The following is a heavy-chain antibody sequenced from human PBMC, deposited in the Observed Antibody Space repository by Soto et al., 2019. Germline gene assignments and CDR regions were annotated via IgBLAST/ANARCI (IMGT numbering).Heavy chain of an antibody. CDR2: ITQSGNT. J-gene: IGHJ4*02. Sequence: SETLSLTCAVYGGSFTGYYWSWIRQPPGKGLEWIGEITQSGNTNYNPSLKSRVTISVDTSKNQLFLNLTSVTAADTAMYYCARDHGRARTIPGAVKVWGQGSLVIVSA. CDR1: GGSFTGYY. V-gene: IGHV4-34*01. D-gene: IGHD2-2*02. CDR3: ARDHGRARTIPGAVKV.